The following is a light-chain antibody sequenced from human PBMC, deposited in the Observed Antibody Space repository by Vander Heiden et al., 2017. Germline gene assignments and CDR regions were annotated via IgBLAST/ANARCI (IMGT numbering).Light chain of an antibody. CDR2: GTS. Sequence: EIVLTQSPGTRSLSPGARATLSCRASQSVRSSHLAWYQQKPGQAPRLLIYGTSSRATGIPVRFSGSGSGTDFTLTISRLEPEDFAVYYCQQYDSPPRTFGQGTKLENK. CDR1: QSVRSSH. V-gene: IGKV3-20*01. CDR3: QQYDSPPRT. J-gene: IGKJ2*01.